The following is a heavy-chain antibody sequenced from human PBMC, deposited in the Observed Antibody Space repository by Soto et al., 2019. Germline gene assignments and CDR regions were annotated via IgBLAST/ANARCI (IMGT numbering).Heavy chain of an antibody. V-gene: IGHV3-23*01. J-gene: IGHJ4*02. CDR2: ISGSGGST. D-gene: IGHD3-9*01. Sequence: PWGSLRLSCAASGFTFSSYAMSWVRQAPGKGLEWVSAISGSGGSTYYADSVKGRFTISRDNSKNTLYLQMNSLRAEDTAVYYCAKERTVRYFDWLLSPVGYWGQGTLVTVSS. CDR3: AKERTVRYFDWLLSPVGY. CDR1: GFTFSSYA.